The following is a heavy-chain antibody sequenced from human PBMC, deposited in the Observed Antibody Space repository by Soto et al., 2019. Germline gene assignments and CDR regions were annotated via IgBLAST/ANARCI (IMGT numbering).Heavy chain of an antibody. CDR3: ARDRGIPWWNIADRTGGMDV. Sequence: WGSLLLSCASSEFTFSIYGMHWVRQAPGKGLDLVAVIWYDGSNKYYADSVKGRFTISRDNSKNTLYLQMNSLRAEDTAVYYCARDRGIPWWNIADRTGGMDVWGQGTTVTVSS. CDR1: EFTFSIYG. CDR2: IWYDGSNK. D-gene: IGHD6-6*01. J-gene: IGHJ6*01. V-gene: IGHV3-33*01.